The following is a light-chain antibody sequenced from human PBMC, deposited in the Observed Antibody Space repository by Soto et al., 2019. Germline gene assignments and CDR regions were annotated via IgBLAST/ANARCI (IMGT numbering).Light chain of an antibody. CDR2: GAS. V-gene: IGKV3-15*01. J-gene: IGKJ1*01. CDR1: QNVGTR. Sequence: EIVMTHSPATLSVSPVERATLFCRASQNVGTRLAWYQQIPAQPPRLLIHGASIRATGVPARFTGSGSGTESTLTISGLQSEDLAVYYCQRYNDWPPWTFGQGTKVDIK. CDR3: QRYNDWPPWT.